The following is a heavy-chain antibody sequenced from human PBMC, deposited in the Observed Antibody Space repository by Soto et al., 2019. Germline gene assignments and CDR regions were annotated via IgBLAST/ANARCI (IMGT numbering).Heavy chain of an antibody. D-gene: IGHD3-3*01. V-gene: IGHV3-48*02. CDR2: ISSSSSTI. CDR3: ARLLYDFWSGYYRRGPLDV. Sequence: GGSLRLSCAASGFTFSSYSMNWVRQAPGKGLEWVSYISSSSSTIYYADSVKGRFTISRDNAKNSLYLQMNSLRDEDTAVYYWARLLYDFWSGYYRRGPLDVWGQGTTVTVSS. J-gene: IGHJ6*02. CDR1: GFTFSSYS.